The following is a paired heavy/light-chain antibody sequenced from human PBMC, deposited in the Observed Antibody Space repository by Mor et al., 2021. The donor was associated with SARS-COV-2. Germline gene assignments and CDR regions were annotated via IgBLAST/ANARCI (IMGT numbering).Heavy chain of an antibody. D-gene: IGHD2-15*01. Sequence: EVQLEESGGGVVQPGGSLRLSCAASGFTFRSYRMHWVRQVPGKGLLWVSRINGDGSGTSYADSVKGRFAISRDNAKNTLYLQMNGLRAEDTAVYYCTFQRGGNVYWGQGTLVTVSS. CDR1: GFTFRSYR. CDR2: INGDGSGT. V-gene: IGHV3-74*01. CDR3: TFQRGGNVY. J-gene: IGHJ4*02.
Light chain of an antibody. J-gene: IGLJ3*02. V-gene: IGLV7-46*01. Sequence: QAVVTQEPSLTVSPGGTVTLTCGSSAGAVTSGHWPYWFQQKPGQAPTTLIYDATNKHSWTPARFSGFFLGGKAALTLSGAQPEDEADYYCLLSYSDDWVFGGGTKLTVL. CDR1: AGAVTSGHW. CDR3: LLSYSDDWV. CDR2: DAT.